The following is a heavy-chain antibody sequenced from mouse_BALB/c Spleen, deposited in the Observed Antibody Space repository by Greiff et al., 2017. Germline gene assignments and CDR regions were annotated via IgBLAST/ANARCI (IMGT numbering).Heavy chain of an antibody. CDR3: ARESGGAMDY. CDR1: GYSITSDYA. D-gene: IGHD1-3*01. Sequence: EVQLKESGPGLVKPSQSLSLTCTVTGYSITSDYAWNWIRQFPGNKLEWMGYISYSGSTSYNPSLKSRISITRDTSKNQFFLQLNSVTTEDTATYYCARESGGAMDYWGQGTSVTVSS. V-gene: IGHV3-2*02. CDR2: ISYSGST. J-gene: IGHJ4*01.